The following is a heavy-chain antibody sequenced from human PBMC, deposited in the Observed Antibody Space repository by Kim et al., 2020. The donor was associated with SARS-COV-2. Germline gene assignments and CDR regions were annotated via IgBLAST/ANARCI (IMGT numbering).Heavy chain of an antibody. J-gene: IGHJ4*02. Sequence: SVKVSCKASGGTFSSYAISWVRQAPGQGLERMGGIIPIFGTANYAQKFQGRVTITADESTSTAYMELSSLRSEDTAVYYCARVAYYYDSSGYYYAQSDYWGQGTLVTVSS. D-gene: IGHD3-22*01. V-gene: IGHV1-69*13. CDR3: ARVAYYYDSSGYYYAQSDY. CDR2: IIPIFGTA. CDR1: GGTFSSYA.